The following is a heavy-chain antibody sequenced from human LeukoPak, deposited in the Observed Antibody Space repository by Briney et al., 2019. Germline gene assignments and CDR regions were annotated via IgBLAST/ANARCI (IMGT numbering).Heavy chain of an antibody. CDR3: ARGTVAGKAPY. V-gene: IGHV3-33*01. D-gene: IGHD6-19*01. CDR2: IWYDGSNK. CDR1: GFTFSSYG. J-gene: IGHJ4*02. Sequence: GGSLRLSCAASGFTFSSYGMHWVRQAPGKGLEWVAVIWYDGSNKYYADSVKGRFTISRDNSKNTLYLQMNSLRAEDTAVYYCARGTVAGKAPYWGQGTLVTVSS.